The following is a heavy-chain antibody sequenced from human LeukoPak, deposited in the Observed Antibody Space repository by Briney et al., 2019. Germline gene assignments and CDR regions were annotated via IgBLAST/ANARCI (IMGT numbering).Heavy chain of an antibody. D-gene: IGHD3-3*01. V-gene: IGHV3-66*02. Sequence: PGGSLRLSCAASGFTVSSNYMSWVRQAPGKGLEWVSVIYSGGSTYYADSVKGRFTISRDNSKNTLYLQMNSLRAEDTAVYYCARSREPARVVIGWFDPWGHGTLVSVSS. J-gene: IGHJ5*02. CDR1: GFTVSSNY. CDR2: IYSGGST. CDR3: ARSREPARVVIGWFDP.